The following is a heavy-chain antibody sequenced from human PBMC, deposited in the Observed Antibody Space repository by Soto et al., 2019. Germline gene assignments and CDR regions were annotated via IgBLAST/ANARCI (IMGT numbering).Heavy chain of an antibody. V-gene: IGHV3-7*01. CDR2: IKQDGSEK. Sequence: VQLVESGGGLVQPGGSLRLSCAASGFSFRSYWMSWVRQAPGKGLEWVANIKQDGSEKYYVDSVKGRFTISRDNAKKSMSLQMNSLRAEDLAVFYCARSSGMEVAGFDYWGQGPLVTVSS. D-gene: IGHD6-19*01. J-gene: IGHJ4*02. CDR3: ARSSGMEVAGFDY. CDR1: GFSFRSYW.